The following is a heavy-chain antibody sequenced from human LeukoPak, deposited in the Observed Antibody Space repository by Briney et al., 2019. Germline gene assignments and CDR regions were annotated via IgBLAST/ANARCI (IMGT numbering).Heavy chain of an antibody. V-gene: IGHV3-7*03. J-gene: IGHJ4*02. CDR1: GFTFSNAW. D-gene: IGHD7-27*01. CDR3: ARGPHWDPHFDY. CDR2: INQDGSEK. Sequence: GGSLRLSCAASGFTFSNAWMSWVRQAPGQGLEWVANINQDGSEKYYLDSAKGQFTVSRDNARNSLYLQVNSLRADDTAVYYCARGPHWDPHFDYWGQGTLVTVSS.